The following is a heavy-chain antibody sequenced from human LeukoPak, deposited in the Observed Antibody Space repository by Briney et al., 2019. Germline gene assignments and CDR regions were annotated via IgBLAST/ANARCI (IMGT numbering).Heavy chain of an antibody. Sequence: PSETLSLTCTVSGYSISSGYYWGWIRQPPGKGLEWIGSIYHSGSTFYNPSLKSRVTISVDTSKNQFSLKLNSVTAADTAVYYCAKSLSVVVPAAKGEFDYWGQGTLVTVSS. V-gene: IGHV4-38-2*02. CDR1: GYSISSGYY. CDR3: AKSLSVVVPAAKGEFDY. D-gene: IGHD2-2*01. CDR2: IYHSGST. J-gene: IGHJ4*02.